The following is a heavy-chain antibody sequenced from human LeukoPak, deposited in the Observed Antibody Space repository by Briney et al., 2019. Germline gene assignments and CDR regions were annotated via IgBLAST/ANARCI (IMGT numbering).Heavy chain of an antibody. CDR2: IYYSGIT. D-gene: IGHD2-2*01. J-gene: IGHJ5*02. CDR3: ARVSCTSTSCPGWIDP. Sequence: SSETLSLTCTVSGGSISSYYWSWIRQPPGKGLDWIGYIYYSGITNYNPSLKSRVTISLDTSKKQLSLKLSSVTAADTAVYYRARVSCTSTSCPGWIDPWGQGTLVTVSS. CDR1: GGSISSYY. V-gene: IGHV4-59*01.